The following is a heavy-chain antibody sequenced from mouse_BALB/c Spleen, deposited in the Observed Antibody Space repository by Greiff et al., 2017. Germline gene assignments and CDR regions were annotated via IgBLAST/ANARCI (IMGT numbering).Heavy chain of an antibody. D-gene: IGHD3-1*01. CDR3: ARGAPLFGY. CDR1: GFTIKDTY. CDR2: IDPANGNT. V-gene: IGHV14-3*02. Sequence: EVQLQQSGAELVKPGASVKLSCTASGFTIKDTYMHWVKQRPEQGLEWIGRIDPANGNTKYDPKFQGKATITADTSSNTAYLQLSSLTSEDTAVYYCARGAPLFGYWGQGTLVTVSA. J-gene: IGHJ3*01.